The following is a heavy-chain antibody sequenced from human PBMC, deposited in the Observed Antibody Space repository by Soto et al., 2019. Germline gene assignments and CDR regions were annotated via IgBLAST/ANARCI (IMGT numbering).Heavy chain of an antibody. Sequence: GASVKVSCKASGYTFTSYYMHCVRQAPGQGLEWMGIINPSGGSTSYAQKFQGRVTMTRDTSTSTVYVELSSLRSEDTAVYYCARDWGIAARLFYGMDVWGQGTTVTVSS. CDR3: ARDWGIAARLFYGMDV. J-gene: IGHJ6*02. CDR1: GYTFTSYY. D-gene: IGHD6-6*01. CDR2: INPSGGST. V-gene: IGHV1-46*01.